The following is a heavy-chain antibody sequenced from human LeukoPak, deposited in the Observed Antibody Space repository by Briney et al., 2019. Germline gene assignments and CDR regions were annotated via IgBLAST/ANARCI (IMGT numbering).Heavy chain of an antibody. J-gene: IGHJ5*02. CDR1: GGSLSSYF. D-gene: IGHD4-17*01. V-gene: IGHV4-59*12. Sequence: SETLSLTCTVSGGSLSSYFWSWIRQPPGKGLEWIGYIHNSATTNRNPSLKSRVTISLDTAKNQFSLKLTSVTAADTAVYFCARSRGGFGDYGSWFDPWGQGTLVTVSS. CDR2: IHNSATT. CDR3: ARSRGGFGDYGSWFDP.